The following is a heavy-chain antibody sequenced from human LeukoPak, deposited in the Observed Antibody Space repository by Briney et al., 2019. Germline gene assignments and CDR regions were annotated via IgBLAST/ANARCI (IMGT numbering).Heavy chain of an antibody. CDR2: ISGSSSTI. CDR3: ARPRVGATGWFDP. D-gene: IGHD1-26*01. Sequence: GGSLRLSCAASGFTFSSYGMHWVRQAPGKGLEWVSYISGSSSTIYYADSVKGRFAISRDNAKNSLYLQMNSLRAEDTAVYYCARPRVGATGWFDPWGQGTLVTVSS. CDR1: GFTFSSYG. J-gene: IGHJ5*02. V-gene: IGHV3-48*01.